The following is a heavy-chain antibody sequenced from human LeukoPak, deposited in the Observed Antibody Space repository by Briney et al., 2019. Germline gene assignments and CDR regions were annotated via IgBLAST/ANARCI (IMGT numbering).Heavy chain of an antibody. Sequence: GESLKISCEGSGYNFTSYWMSWVRQMPGKGLEWMGRIDPSDSYSNYSPSFQGHVSISTDKSISTAYLQWSSLKASDTAMYYCARLRDGSIDYWGQGTLVTVSS. V-gene: IGHV5-10-1*01. CDR1: GYNFTSYW. J-gene: IGHJ4*02. CDR2: IDPSDSYS. CDR3: ARLRDGSIDY.